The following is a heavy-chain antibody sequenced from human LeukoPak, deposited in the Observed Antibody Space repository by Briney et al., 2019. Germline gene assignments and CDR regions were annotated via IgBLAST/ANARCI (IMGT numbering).Heavy chain of an antibody. CDR3: ARDLGDYVWGSYRSQFDY. Sequence: ASVTVSCKASGYTFTSWGISWVRQAPGQGLEWMGWISGYNGNTEYAQKVQGRVTMTTDTSTSTAYMELRSLRSDDTAVYYCARDLGDYVWGSYRSQFDYWGQGTLVTDSS. D-gene: IGHD3-16*02. CDR2: ISGYNGNT. J-gene: IGHJ4*02. V-gene: IGHV1-18*01. CDR1: GYTFTSWG.